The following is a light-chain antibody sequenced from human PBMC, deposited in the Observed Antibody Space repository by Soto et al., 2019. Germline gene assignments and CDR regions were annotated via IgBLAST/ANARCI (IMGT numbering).Light chain of an antibody. CDR2: EVS. CDR3: SSYTTSYFYV. V-gene: IGLV2-14*01. CDR1: SGDVGGYYY. Sequence: QSALTQPASVSGSPGQSITISCTGTSGDVGGYYYVSWYQQLPGKAPKLMISEVSNRPSGVSNRFSGSKSGNTASLTISGLQAEDEADYYCSSYTTSYFYVFGPGTKLTVL. J-gene: IGLJ1*01.